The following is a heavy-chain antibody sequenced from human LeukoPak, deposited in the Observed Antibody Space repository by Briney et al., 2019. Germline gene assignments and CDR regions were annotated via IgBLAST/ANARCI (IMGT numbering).Heavy chain of an antibody. V-gene: IGHV4-61*02. J-gene: IGHJ6*03. CDR1: GVYVSTGSYY. CDR2: AHRSAAS. D-gene: IGHD2/OR15-2a*01. Sequence: ASETLTLTCTVSGVYVSTGSYYWAWIRQPAGKGLEWIGRAHRSAASNYDPSLKGRVIISMDLPNNQFSLRLTSVTAADTAKYYCARDFFRGYYSYLDVWGKGTTVIVSS. CDR3: ARDFFRGYYSYLDV.